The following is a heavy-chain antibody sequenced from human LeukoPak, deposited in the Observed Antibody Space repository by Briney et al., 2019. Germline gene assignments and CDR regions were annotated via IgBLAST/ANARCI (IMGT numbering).Heavy chain of an antibody. Sequence: GGSLRLSXAASGFTVSSNYMSWVRQAPGKGLEWVSVIYSGGSTYYADSVKGRFTISRDNSKNTLYLQMNSLRAEDTAVYYCARGSASGYFLYFDYWGQGTLVTVSS. J-gene: IGHJ4*02. CDR3: ARGSASGYFLYFDY. D-gene: IGHD3-22*01. CDR1: GFTVSSNY. V-gene: IGHV3-53*01. CDR2: IYSGGST.